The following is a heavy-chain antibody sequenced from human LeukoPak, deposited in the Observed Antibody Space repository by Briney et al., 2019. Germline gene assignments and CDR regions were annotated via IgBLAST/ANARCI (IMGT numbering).Heavy chain of an antibody. CDR1: GFTFSSYA. Sequence: GGSLRLSCAASGFTFSSYAMHWVRQAPGKGMESVAVISYDGSNKYYADSVKGRFTISRDNSKNTLYLQINSLGAEDTAVYYCAKGTSAAACTTLIHYGGQGTLVTVSS. D-gene: IGHD6-25*01. V-gene: IGHV3-30*04. CDR3: AKGTSAAACTTLIHY. J-gene: IGHJ4*02. CDR2: ISYDGSNK.